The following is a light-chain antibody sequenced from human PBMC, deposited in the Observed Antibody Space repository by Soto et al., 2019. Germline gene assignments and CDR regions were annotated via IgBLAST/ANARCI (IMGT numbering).Light chain of an antibody. Sequence: QSVLTQPPSASGSPGQSVTISCTGTSSDVGGYNYVSWYQQHPGKAPKLMIYEVSKRPSGVPDRFSGSKSGNTASLTVSGLQAEDEVDYYCSSYAGRTVFGGGTKLTVL. CDR1: SSDVGGYNY. CDR2: EVS. J-gene: IGLJ2*01. CDR3: SSYAGRTV. V-gene: IGLV2-8*01.